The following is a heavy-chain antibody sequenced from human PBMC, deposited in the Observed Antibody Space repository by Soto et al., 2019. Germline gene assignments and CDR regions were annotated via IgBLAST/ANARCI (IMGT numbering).Heavy chain of an antibody. Sequence: GGSLRLSCVVSGLAFSSYWMSWVRQAPGKGLEWVANISRSGGDRYYADSVKGRFTISRDNSKNTLYLQMNSLRAEDTAVYYCAKERGSTIFGMVLDAFDIWGQGTMVTVSS. J-gene: IGHJ3*02. D-gene: IGHD3-3*01. CDR1: GLAFSSYW. CDR3: AKERGSTIFGMVLDAFDI. V-gene: IGHV3-23*01. CDR2: ISRSGGDR.